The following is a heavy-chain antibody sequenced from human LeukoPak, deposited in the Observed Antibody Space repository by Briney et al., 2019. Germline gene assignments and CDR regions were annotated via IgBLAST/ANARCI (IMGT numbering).Heavy chain of an antibody. J-gene: IGHJ3*02. D-gene: IGHD6-13*01. CDR3: ARHPPGYSGGWVPDDAFDI. CDR2: IYYSGST. V-gene: IGHV4-39*01. CDR1: GGSISSSSYY. Sequence: PSETLSLTCTVSGGSISSSSYYWGWIRQPPGKGLEWIGSIYYSGSTYYNPSLKSRVTISVDTSKNQFSLKLSSVTAADTAVYYCARHPPGYSGGWVPDDAFDIWGQGTMVTVSS.